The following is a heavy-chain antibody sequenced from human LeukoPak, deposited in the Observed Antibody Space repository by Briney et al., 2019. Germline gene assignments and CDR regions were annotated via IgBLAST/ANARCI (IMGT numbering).Heavy chain of an antibody. Sequence: GESLQISCKGSGSNFTIYWIGWVRQLPGKGLEWMGIIYPGDSDTRYSPSFQGQVTISADKSISTAYLQWSSLKASDTAMYYCAIFDFLFGEIDNWFDPWGQGTLVTVSS. CDR3: AIFDFLFGEIDNWFDP. D-gene: IGHD3-16*01. V-gene: IGHV5-51*01. CDR1: GSNFTIYW. CDR2: IYPGDSDT. J-gene: IGHJ5*02.